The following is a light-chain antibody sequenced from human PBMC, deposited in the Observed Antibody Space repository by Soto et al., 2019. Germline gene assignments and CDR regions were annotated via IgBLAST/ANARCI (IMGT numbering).Light chain of an antibody. V-gene: IGKV3-15*01. CDR2: GAS. J-gene: IGKJ5*01. CDR3: QQYNDRPPIT. Sequence: EIVMTQSPATLSVSPGERATLSCRASQCVSSNLAWYQQKPGQAPRLLIYGASTRATGIPARFSGSGSGSEFTLTISGLQSEAFAVYYCQQYNDRPPITFGQGTRLEIK. CDR1: QCVSSN.